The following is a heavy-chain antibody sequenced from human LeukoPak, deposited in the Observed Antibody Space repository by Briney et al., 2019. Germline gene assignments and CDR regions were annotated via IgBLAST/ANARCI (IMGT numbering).Heavy chain of an antibody. CDR3: ATWGYDFWSGYYGTHFDY. D-gene: IGHD3-3*01. CDR2: FDPEDGET. J-gene: IGHJ4*02. CDR1: GYTLTELS. Sequence: AASVKVSCKVSGYTLTELSMHWVRQAPGKGLEWMGGFDPEDGETIYAQKFQGRVTMTEDTSTDTAYMELSSLRSEDTAVYYCATWGYDFWSGYYGTHFDYWGQGTLVTVSS. V-gene: IGHV1-24*01.